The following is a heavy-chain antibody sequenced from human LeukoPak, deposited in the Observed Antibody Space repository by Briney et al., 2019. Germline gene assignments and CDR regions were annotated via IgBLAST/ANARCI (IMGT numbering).Heavy chain of an antibody. CDR2: IESDGSST. V-gene: IGHV3-74*01. Sequence: GGSLRLSCAASGFTFSSHWMHWVRQAPGKGLVWVSRIESDGSSTSYADSVKGRFTISRDNAKNTLYLQMNSLRAEDTAVYYCARDRVGGFGMWGQGTMVTVSS. D-gene: IGHD1-26*01. J-gene: IGHJ3*02. CDR1: GFTFSSHW. CDR3: ARDRVGGFGM.